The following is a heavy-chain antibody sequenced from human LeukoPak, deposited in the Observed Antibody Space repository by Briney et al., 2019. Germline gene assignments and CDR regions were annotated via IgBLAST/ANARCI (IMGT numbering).Heavy chain of an antibody. D-gene: IGHD3-22*01. J-gene: IGHJ4*02. CDR3: ARSNYYDSYTSY. Sequence: KPGESLKISCKGSGYIFTTYWLAWVRQMPGKGLEWMGIIYPGDSDTRYSPSFQGQVTISADKSISTAYLQWSSLKASDTAMYYCARSNYYDSYTSYWGQGTLVTVSS. V-gene: IGHV5-51*01. CDR2: IYPGDSDT. CDR1: GYIFTTYW.